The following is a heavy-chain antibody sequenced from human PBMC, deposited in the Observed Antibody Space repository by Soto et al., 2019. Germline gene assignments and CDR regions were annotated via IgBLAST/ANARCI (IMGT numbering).Heavy chain of an antibody. CDR1: GFTFSSYA. Sequence: QVQLVESGGGVVQPGRSLRLSCAASGFTFSSYAMHWVRQAPGKGLEWVAVISYDGSNKYYADSVKGRFTISRDNSKNTLYLQMNSLRAEDTAVYYCERGYGSSWFPPNAFDIWGQGTMVTVSS. CDR3: ERGYGSSWFPPNAFDI. D-gene: IGHD6-13*01. V-gene: IGHV3-30-3*01. CDR2: ISYDGSNK. J-gene: IGHJ3*02.